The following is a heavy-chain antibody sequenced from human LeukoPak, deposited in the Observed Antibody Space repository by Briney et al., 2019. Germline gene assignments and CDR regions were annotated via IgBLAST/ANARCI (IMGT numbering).Heavy chain of an antibody. D-gene: IGHD3-22*01. V-gene: IGHV1-18*01. Sequence: ASVKVSCKASGYTFTNYGINWVRQAPGQGLEWVGWISAYNGNTNYAQKFQGRVTMATDTSTSTACMELRSLRSDDTAVYYCARGADSSSYYPTHYWGQGTLVTVSS. J-gene: IGHJ4*02. CDR2: ISAYNGNT. CDR3: ARGADSSSYYPTHY. CDR1: GYTFTNYG.